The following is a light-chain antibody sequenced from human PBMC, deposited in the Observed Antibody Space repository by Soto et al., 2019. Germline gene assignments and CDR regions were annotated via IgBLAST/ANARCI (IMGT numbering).Light chain of an antibody. V-gene: IGLV2-14*01. J-gene: IGLJ3*02. CDR3: ISYTSSSTWV. CDR2: EVS. Sequence: QPASVSGSPGQSITISCTGTSSDVGGYNYVSWYQQHPGTAPKLMIYEVSNRPSGVSDRFSGSRSGNTASLTISGLQAEDESDYYCISYTSSSTWVFGGGTKLTVL. CDR1: SSDVGGYNY.